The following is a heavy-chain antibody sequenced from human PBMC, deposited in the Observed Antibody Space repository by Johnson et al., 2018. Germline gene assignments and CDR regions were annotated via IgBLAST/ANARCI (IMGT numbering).Heavy chain of an antibody. CDR1: GFTFSSYS. CDR2: ISSSSSYI. J-gene: IGHJ6*03. Sequence: VQLVESGGGLVKPGGSLRLSCAASGFTFSSYSMNWVRQAPGKGLEWVSSISSSSSYIYYADSVKGRFTISRDNAKNSLYLQMNSLRAEETAVYYCAGLDSSSWYNLDYYYDYYMDVWGKGTTVTVSS. CDR3: AGLDSSSWYNLDYYYDYYMDV. D-gene: IGHD6-13*01. V-gene: IGHV3-21*01.